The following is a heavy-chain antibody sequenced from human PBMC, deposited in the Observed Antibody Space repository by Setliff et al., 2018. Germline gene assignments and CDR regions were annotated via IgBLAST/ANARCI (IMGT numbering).Heavy chain of an antibody. CDR1: GGTFSSYA. D-gene: IGHD3-9*01. CDR2: IIPIFGTA. V-gene: IGHV1-69*05. CDR3: ARGPSNYDLLTGCDC. J-gene: IGHJ4*02. Sequence: GASVKVSCKASGGTFSSYAISWVRQAPGQGLEWMGGIIPIFGTANYAQKFQGRVTMTRNTSISTAYMELSRLRSDDSAVYYCARGPSNYDLLTGCDCWGQGTLVTVSS.